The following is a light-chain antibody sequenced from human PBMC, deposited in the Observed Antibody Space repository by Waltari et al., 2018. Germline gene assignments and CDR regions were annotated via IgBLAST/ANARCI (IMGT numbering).Light chain of an antibody. CDR1: NSDVGAYDY. J-gene: IGLJ1*01. CDR3: SSYTTNRHYV. V-gene: IGLV2-14*01. Sequence: QSDLTQPASVSGSPGQSITISCTGTNSDVGAYDYVSWYQQYPGKAPKLVIFDVSSRPSGASGRFSSSKSGNTASLIISHLQAEDEADYYCSSYTTNRHYVFGAGTKVTVL. CDR2: DVS.